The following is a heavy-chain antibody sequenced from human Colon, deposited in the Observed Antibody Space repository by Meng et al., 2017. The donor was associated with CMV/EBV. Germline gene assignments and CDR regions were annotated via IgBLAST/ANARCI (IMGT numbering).Heavy chain of an antibody. V-gene: IGHV4-61*08. J-gene: IGHJ4*02. Sequence: QVPLQGSGPGLVKPSETLSLTCIVSGVSVTSGAYHWSWIRQSPGKGLEWIGYIYDTGITIYNPSLKSRVTIFLETSKNQFPLNLNSMTTADTAVYYCAKSRSSTPGIVDDWGQGTLVTVSS. D-gene: IGHD2/OR15-2a*01. CDR3: AKSRSSTPGIVDD. CDR2: IYDTGIT. CDR1: GVSVTSGAYH.